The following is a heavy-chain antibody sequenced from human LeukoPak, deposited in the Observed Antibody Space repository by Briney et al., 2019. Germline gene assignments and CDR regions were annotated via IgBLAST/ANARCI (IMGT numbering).Heavy chain of an antibody. CDR3: ARGPRIQLWPFSAQYNWFDP. CDR1: GGSFSGYY. V-gene: IGHV4-34*01. J-gene: IGHJ5*02. D-gene: IGHD5-18*01. CDR2: INHSGST. Sequence: PSETLSLTCAVYGGSFSGYYWSWIRQPPGKGLEWIGEINHSGSTNYNPSLKSRVTVSVDTSKNQFSLKLSSVTAADTAVYYCARGPRIQLWPFSAQYNWFDPWGQGTLVTVSS.